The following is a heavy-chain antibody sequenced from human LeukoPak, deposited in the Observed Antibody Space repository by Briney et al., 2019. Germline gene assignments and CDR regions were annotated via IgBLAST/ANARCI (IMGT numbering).Heavy chain of an antibody. V-gene: IGHV4-59*01. D-gene: IGHD3-10*01. CDR1: GGSISSYY. J-gene: IGHJ4*02. CDR3: ARAGDYYVSGSYLGY. CDR2: IYYSGST. Sequence: SETLSLTCTVSGGSISSYYWSWIRQPPGKGLEWIGYIYYSGSTNYNPSLKSRVTISVDMSKNQFSLTPSSVTAADAAVYYCARAGDYYVSGSYLGYWGQGTLVTVSS.